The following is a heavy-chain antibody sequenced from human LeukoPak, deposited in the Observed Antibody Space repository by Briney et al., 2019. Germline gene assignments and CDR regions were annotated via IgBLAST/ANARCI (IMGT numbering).Heavy chain of an antibody. CDR2: IIPILGIA. CDR1: GGTFSSYA. J-gene: IGHJ4*02. Sequence: GASVKVSCKASGGTFSSYAISWVRQAHGQGLEWMGRIIPILGIANYAQKFQGRVTITADKSTSTAYMELSSLRSEDTAVYYCARDGSILRWDYWGQGTLVTVSS. D-gene: IGHD4-23*01. V-gene: IGHV1-69*04. CDR3: ARDGSILRWDY.